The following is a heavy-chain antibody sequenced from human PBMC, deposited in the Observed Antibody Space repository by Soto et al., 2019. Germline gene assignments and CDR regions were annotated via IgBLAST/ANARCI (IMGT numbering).Heavy chain of an antibody. Sequence: QVQLVQSGAEVKKPGASVKVSCKASGYTFTSYGISWVRQAPGQGLEWMGWISAYNGNTNYAQKLQGRVTMTTDTSTSTAYMELRSLRSDDTAVYYCARLRQYDILTGLHYGDWFDPWGQGTLVTVSS. CDR2: ISAYNGNT. D-gene: IGHD3-9*01. CDR3: ARLRQYDILTGLHYGDWFDP. V-gene: IGHV1-18*01. CDR1: GYTFTSYG. J-gene: IGHJ5*02.